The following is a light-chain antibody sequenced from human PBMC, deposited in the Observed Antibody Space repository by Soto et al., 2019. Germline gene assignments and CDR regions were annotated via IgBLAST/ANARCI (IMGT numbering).Light chain of an antibody. CDR1: QSVSSTF. CDR2: GAS. V-gene: IGKV3-20*01. J-gene: IGKJ1*01. CDR3: QHYGSSLWT. Sequence: EIVLTQSPGTLSLSPGERATLSCRASQSVSSTFLAWYQQRAGQAPRLLIYGASSRATGIPDRFSGSGSGTDFTLTISRLEPEDFAVYYCQHYGSSLWTFGQGTKVEIK.